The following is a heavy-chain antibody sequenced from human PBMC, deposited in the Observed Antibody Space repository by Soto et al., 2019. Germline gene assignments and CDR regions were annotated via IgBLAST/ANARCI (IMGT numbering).Heavy chain of an antibody. D-gene: IGHD2-15*01. V-gene: IGHV3-30*18. Sequence: GGSLRLSCAVSGFTFSNYGIHWVRQAPGKGLERVAVISYDGSNKYYADSVQGRFTISRDNSKSTLYLQMNSLRGEDTAVYYCAKGGRATVETPRDYWGQGTLVTVSS. CDR1: GFTFSNYG. J-gene: IGHJ4*02. CDR3: AKGGRATVETPRDY. CDR2: ISYDGSNK.